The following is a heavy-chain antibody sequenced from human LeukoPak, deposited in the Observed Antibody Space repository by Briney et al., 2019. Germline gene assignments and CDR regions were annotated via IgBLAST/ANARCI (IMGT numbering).Heavy chain of an antibody. CDR3: ARDEGYYDFWSGPDYYYGMDV. J-gene: IGHJ6*02. CDR1: GFTFSSYG. Sequence: GGSLRLSCAASGFTFSSYGMHWVRQAPGKGLEWVAVISYDGSNKYYADSVKGRFTISRDNSKNTLYLQMNSLRAEDTAVYYCARDEGYYDFWSGPDYYYGMDVWGQGTTVTVSS. V-gene: IGHV3-30*03. CDR2: ISYDGSNK. D-gene: IGHD3-3*01.